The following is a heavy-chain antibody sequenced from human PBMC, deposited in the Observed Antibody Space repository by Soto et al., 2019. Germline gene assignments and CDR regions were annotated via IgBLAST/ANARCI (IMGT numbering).Heavy chain of an antibody. D-gene: IGHD2-15*01. CDR1: GGSISSGDYY. Sequence: PSETLSLTCTVSGGSISSGDYYWSWIRQPPGKGLEWIGYIYYSGSTYYNPSLKSRVTISVDTSKNQFSLKLSSVTAADTAVYYCARESVVVVAFDYWGQGTLVTVSS. J-gene: IGHJ4*02. CDR2: IYYSGST. CDR3: ARESVVVVAFDY. V-gene: IGHV4-30-4*01.